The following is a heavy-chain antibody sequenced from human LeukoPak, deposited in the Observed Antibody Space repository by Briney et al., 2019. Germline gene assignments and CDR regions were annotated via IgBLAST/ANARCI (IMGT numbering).Heavy chain of an antibody. CDR3: ARGRGWVDH. V-gene: IGHV3-7*01. Sequence: GGSRRLSCAASGFTFTAYAMSWFRQPPEKGLEWVANIHDDGIVTHYVDSVKGRFTISRDNARNSVNLQLNSLRVEDTALYYCARGRGWVDHWGQGTLVTVSS. J-gene: IGHJ4*02. CDR2: IHDDGIVT. D-gene: IGHD3-16*01. CDR1: GFTFTAYA.